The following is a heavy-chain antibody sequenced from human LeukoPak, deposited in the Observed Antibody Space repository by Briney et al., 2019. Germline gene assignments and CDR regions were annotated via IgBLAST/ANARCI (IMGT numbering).Heavy chain of an antibody. D-gene: IGHD1-1*01. CDR1: GFTFSSYS. CDR2: ISSSSSTI. J-gene: IGHJ4*02. Sequence: GGSLRLSCAASGFTFSSYSMNWVRQAPGKGLEWVSYISSSSSTIYHADSVKGRFTISRDNAKNSLYLQMNSLRAEDTAVYYCARVFYNVGNYFDYWGQGTLVTVSS. V-gene: IGHV3-48*04. CDR3: ARVFYNVGNYFDY.